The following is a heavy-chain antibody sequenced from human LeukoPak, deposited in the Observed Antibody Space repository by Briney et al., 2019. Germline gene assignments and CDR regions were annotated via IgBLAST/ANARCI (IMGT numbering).Heavy chain of an antibody. CDR1: GYTFTIYA. J-gene: IGHJ4*02. CDR2: INAGNGNT. Sequence: GASVKVSCKASGYTFTIYAMHWVRQAPGQRLEWMGWINAGNGNTKYSQKFQGRVTITRDTSASTAYMELSSLRSEDTAVYYCARGLVRGERYFDYWGQGTLVTVSS. CDR3: ARGLVRGERYFDY. D-gene: IGHD3-10*01. V-gene: IGHV1-3*01.